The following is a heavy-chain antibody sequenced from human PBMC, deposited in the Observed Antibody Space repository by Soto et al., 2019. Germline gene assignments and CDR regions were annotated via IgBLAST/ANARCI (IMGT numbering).Heavy chain of an antibody. CDR1: GFTFDDYA. CDR2: IRWNSGSI. Sequence: EVQLVESGGGLVQPGRSLRLSCAASGFTFDDYAMHWVRQAPGKGLEWVSGIRWNSGSIGYADSVKGRFTISRDNAKNSVYLQMNSLRAEDTALYYCAKAPTRYDYYGMDVWGQGTTVTVSS. CDR3: AKAPTRYDYYGMDV. V-gene: IGHV3-9*01. J-gene: IGHJ6*02.